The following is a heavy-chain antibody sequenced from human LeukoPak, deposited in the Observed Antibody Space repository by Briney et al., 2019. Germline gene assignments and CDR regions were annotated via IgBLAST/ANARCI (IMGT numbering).Heavy chain of an antibody. CDR2: ISGSGGST. Sequence: GGSLRLSCAASGFTFRSYAMGWVRQAPGKGLELVSGISGSGGSTYYADSVKGRFIISRDNSKNTLFLQMNSLRAEDTAVYYCAKTKGPFDIWGQGTMVTVSS. CDR1: GFTFRSYA. D-gene: IGHD2-8*01. J-gene: IGHJ3*02. V-gene: IGHV3-23*01. CDR3: AKTKGPFDI.